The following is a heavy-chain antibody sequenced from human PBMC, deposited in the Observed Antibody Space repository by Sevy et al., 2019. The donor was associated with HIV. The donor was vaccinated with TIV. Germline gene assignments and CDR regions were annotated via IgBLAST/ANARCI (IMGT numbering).Heavy chain of an antibody. CDR2: IRSKTDGGTA. Sequence: GGSLRLSCAASGFTFSNAWMSWVRQAPGKGLEWVGRIRSKTDGGTADYTAPVKGRFTISRDDSRNMLHLQMDALKGEDTGMYYCTTSRDWGQGTQVTVSS. V-gene: IGHV3-15*01. CDR3: TTSRD. CDR1: GFTFSNAW. J-gene: IGHJ4*02.